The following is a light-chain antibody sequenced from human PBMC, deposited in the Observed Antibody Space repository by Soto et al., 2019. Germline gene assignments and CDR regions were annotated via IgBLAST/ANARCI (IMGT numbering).Light chain of an antibody. CDR3: QQYHIYSGT. Sequence: DIHMTQSPSTLPASLGDRVTLPXRASQTIYCWFAWYQQGPGXTPNXXXYKXSTLARGGPSRLSGSGSGTEFTLTINSLQPDDFATYYCQQYHIYSGTFGQGTKVDI. CDR2: KXS. CDR1: QTIYCW. V-gene: IGKV1-5*03. J-gene: IGKJ1*01.